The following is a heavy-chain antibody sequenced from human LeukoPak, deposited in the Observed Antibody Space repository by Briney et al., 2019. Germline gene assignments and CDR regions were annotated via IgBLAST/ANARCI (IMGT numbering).Heavy chain of an antibody. D-gene: IGHD4-17*01. CDR1: GGTFSSYA. Sequence: ASVKVSCKASGGTFSSYAISWVRQAPGQGLEWMGRIIPIFGTANYAQKFQGRVTITTDESTSTAYMELSSLRSEDTAVYYCARRGDRLRALDYWGQGTLVTVSS. V-gene: IGHV1-69*05. J-gene: IGHJ4*02. CDR3: ARRGDRLRALDY. CDR2: IIPIFGTA.